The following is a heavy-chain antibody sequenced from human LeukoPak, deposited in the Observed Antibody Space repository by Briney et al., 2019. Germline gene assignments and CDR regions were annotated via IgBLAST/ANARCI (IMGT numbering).Heavy chain of an antibody. J-gene: IGHJ4*02. V-gene: IGHV3-21*01. Sequence: GGSLRPSCAASGFTFSSYSMNWVRQAPGKGLEWVSSISSSSSYIYYADSVKVRFTISRDNAKNSLYLQMNSLRAEDTAVYYCAREERYSYAQVDYWGQGTLVTVSS. D-gene: IGHD5-18*01. CDR2: ISSSSSYI. CDR3: AREERYSYAQVDY. CDR1: GFTFSSYS.